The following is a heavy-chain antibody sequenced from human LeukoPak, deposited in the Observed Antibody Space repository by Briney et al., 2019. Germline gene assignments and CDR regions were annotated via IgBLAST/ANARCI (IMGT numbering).Heavy chain of an antibody. Sequence: GASVKVSCKASRNTFTTYTFHWVRQAPGQRLEWMGWINPGNGNTKYSLEFQGGVTMTRNTSISTAYMELSSLRSEDTAVYYCARAQVLRYFDADYWGQGTLVTVSS. CDR2: INPGNGNT. J-gene: IGHJ4*02. V-gene: IGHV1-3*03. D-gene: IGHD3-9*01. CDR3: ARAQVLRYFDADY. CDR1: RNTFTTYT.